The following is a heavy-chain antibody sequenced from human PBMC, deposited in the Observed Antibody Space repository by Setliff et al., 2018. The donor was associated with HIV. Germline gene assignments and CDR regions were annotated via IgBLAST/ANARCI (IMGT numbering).Heavy chain of an antibody. CDR2: IEKDGSEK. CDR1: GFSVRTYW. D-gene: IGHD6-6*01. V-gene: IGHV3-7*03. Sequence: PGGSLRLSCAASGFSVRTYWMNWVRQAPGKGLEWVANIEKDGSEKYYVDSVMGRFTISRDNAKNSLYLQMNSLSAEDTAVYYWARGHYSNSSGWGQGALVTVSS. CDR3: ARGHYSNSSG. J-gene: IGHJ4*02.